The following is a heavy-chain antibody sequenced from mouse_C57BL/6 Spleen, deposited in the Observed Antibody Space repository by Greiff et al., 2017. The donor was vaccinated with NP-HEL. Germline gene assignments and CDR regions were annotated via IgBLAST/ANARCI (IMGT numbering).Heavy chain of an antibody. J-gene: IGHJ2*01. V-gene: IGHV5-9*01. CDR2: ISGGGGNT. CDR3: ARQGTPSFDY. CDR1: GFTFSSYT. Sequence: EVKLMESGGGLVKPGGSLKLSCAASGFTFSSYTMSWVRQTPEKRLEWVATISGGGGNTYYLDSVKGRVTISRDNAKNTLYLQMSRLRSEDTALYYCARQGTPSFDYWGQGTTLTVSS. D-gene: IGHD2-14*01.